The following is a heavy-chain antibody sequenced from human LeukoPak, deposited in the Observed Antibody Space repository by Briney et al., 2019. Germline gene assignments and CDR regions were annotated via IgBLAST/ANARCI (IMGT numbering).Heavy chain of an antibody. V-gene: IGHV3-64*01. J-gene: IGHJ4*02. Sequence: PGGSMRLSCAASGFTFSSYAMHWVRQAPGKGLEYVSAISSNGGSTYYANSVKGRFTISRDNSKNTLYLQMGSLRAEDMAVYYCARAIAYYYDSSGYYGGDNFDYWGQGTLVTASP. CDR2: ISSNGGST. CDR3: ARAIAYYYDSSGYYGGDNFDY. CDR1: GFTFSSYA. D-gene: IGHD3-22*01.